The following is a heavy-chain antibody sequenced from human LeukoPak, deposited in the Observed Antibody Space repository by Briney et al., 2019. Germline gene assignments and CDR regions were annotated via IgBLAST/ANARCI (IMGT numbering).Heavy chain of an antibody. CDR2: LSGGSDHI. CDR3: ARDTSAYPPDYYYGMDV. Sequence: GGSLRLSCAASGFTFSSYNMYWVRQAPGQGLEWVSSLSGGSDHIYYADPVKGRFTISRDNSKNTLYLQMNSLRAEDTAVYYCARDTSAYPPDYYYGMDVWGQGTTVTVSS. V-gene: IGHV3-21*01. D-gene: IGHD3-16*01. J-gene: IGHJ6*02. CDR1: GFTFSSYN.